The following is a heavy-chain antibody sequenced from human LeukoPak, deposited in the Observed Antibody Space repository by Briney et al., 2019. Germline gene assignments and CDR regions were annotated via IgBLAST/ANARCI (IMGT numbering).Heavy chain of an antibody. CDR3: ARDDSSSWNYYYGMDV. CDR1: GYTFTNNY. J-gene: IGHJ6*02. V-gene: IGHV1-46*01. CDR2: IYPRDGST. Sequence: ASVKVSCKASGYTFTNNYLHWVRQAPGQGLEWMGMIYPRDGSTSYAQNFQGRVTVTRDTSTTTVHMELSSLRSEDTAVYYCARDDSSSWNYYYGMDVWGQGTTVTVSS. D-gene: IGHD6-13*01.